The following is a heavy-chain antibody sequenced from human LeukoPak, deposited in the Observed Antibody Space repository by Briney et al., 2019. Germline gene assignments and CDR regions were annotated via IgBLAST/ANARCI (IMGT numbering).Heavy chain of an antibody. D-gene: IGHD3-3*01. Sequence: SVKVSCKASGGTFSSYAISWVRQAPGQGLEWMGGIIPIFGTANYAQKFQGRVTITADESTSTAYMELSSLRSEDTAVYYCARGTQVTYYDFWSGYQFDPWGQGTLVTVSS. V-gene: IGHV1-69*13. CDR1: GGTFSSYA. CDR2: IIPIFGTA. J-gene: IGHJ5*02. CDR3: ARGTQVTYYDFWSGYQFDP.